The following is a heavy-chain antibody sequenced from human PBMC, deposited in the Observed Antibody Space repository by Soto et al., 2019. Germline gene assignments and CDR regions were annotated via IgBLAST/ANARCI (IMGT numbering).Heavy chain of an antibody. Sequence: QITLKESGPTLVNPTQTLTLTCTFSGFSLSTSGVGVGWIRQPPGKALEWLALLYWDDDKRYSPALKSRLTITKDTSKIQVVLTITNMDPVDTATVSCAHIKGIAAHFDFDYWGQGTLVTVCS. D-gene: IGHD6-6*01. J-gene: IGHJ4*02. CDR2: LYWDDDK. CDR3: AHIKGIAAHFDFDY. CDR1: GFSLSTSGVG. V-gene: IGHV2-5*02.